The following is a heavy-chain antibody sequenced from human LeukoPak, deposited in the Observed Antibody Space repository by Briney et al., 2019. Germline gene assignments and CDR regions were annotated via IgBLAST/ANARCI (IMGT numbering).Heavy chain of an antibody. CDR3: ARVVERRTMVRGVVYYYCLDG. J-gene: IGHJ6*02. Sequence: ASVKVSFTASVYTFTIDTMNWGRQAPGQGLEWMGWINTNTGNPTYAQGFTGRFVFSLDTSVSTAYLQICSLKAEDTAVYYCARVVERRTMVRGVVYYYCLDGWGQGTTVTVSS. V-gene: IGHV7-4-1*01. CDR1: VYTFTIDT. CDR2: INTNTGNP. D-gene: IGHD3-10*01.